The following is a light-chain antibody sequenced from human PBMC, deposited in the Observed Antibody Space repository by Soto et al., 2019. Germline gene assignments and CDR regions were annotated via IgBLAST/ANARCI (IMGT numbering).Light chain of an antibody. Sequence: DIQMIQSVSTLSASVGDRVTITCRASQSISSWLAWYQQKPGKAPKLLIYKASTLESGVPSRFSGSGSGTEFTLTISSLQPDDFAIYYCQQYNSYSRTFGQGTKVDIK. CDR3: QQYNSYSRT. CDR1: QSISSW. V-gene: IGKV1-5*03. CDR2: KAS. J-gene: IGKJ1*01.